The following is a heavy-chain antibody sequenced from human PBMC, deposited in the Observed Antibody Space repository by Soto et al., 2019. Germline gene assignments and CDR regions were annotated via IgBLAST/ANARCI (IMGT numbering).Heavy chain of an antibody. Sequence: QVHLVQSGAELKKPGASVKVSCKASGYTFTNYGISWVRQAPGQGLEWMGWISTYDGDTNYAQKVHDRVTMTTDTSTSTVYMELRSLRSDDTAVYHCARGRFCIGINCHDTFDICGQGTMVTVSS. CDR3: ARGRFCIGINCHDTFDI. V-gene: IGHV1-18*01. D-gene: IGHD2-2*01. J-gene: IGHJ3*02. CDR2: ISTYDGDT. CDR1: GYTFTNYG.